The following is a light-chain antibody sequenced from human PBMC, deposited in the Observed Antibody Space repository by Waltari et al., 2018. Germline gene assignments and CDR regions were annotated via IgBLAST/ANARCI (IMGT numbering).Light chain of an antibody. Sequence: ATLSLSPGERATLSCRASQSISNYLAWYQQKRGQAPRLLLYDTPNRATGIPARFSGSGSGTEFTLTISSLEPEDFAVYYCHQRSDWGTFGGGTKVEI. CDR2: DTP. J-gene: IGKJ4*01. V-gene: IGKV3-11*01. CDR1: QSISNY. CDR3: HQRSDWGT.